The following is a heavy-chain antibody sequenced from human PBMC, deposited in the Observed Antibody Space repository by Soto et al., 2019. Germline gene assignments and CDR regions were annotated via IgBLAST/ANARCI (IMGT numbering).Heavy chain of an antibody. J-gene: IGHJ4*02. CDR1: GGSISSGGYY. D-gene: IGHD2-21*02. CDR2: IYYSGST. V-gene: IGHV4-31*03. Sequence: SETLSLTCTVSGGSISSGGYYWSWIRQHPGKGLEWIGYIYYSGSTYYNPSLKSRVTISVDTSKNQFSLKLSSVTAADTAVYYCARAKTAVFDYWGQGTLVTVSS. CDR3: ARAKTAVFDY.